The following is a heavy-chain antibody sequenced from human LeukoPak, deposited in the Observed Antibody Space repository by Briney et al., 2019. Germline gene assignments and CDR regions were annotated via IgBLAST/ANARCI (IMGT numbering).Heavy chain of an antibody. J-gene: IGHJ6*02. V-gene: IGHV4-59*01. CDR3: ARDGYNYGLYYGMDV. CDR1: GGSISSYY. D-gene: IGHD5-24*01. Sequence: PSETLSLTCTVSGGSISSYYWSWIRQPPGKGLEWIGYIYYSGSTNYNPSLKSRVTISVDTSKNQFSLKLSSVTAADTAVYYCARDGYNYGLYYGMDVWGQGTTVTVSS. CDR2: IYYSGST.